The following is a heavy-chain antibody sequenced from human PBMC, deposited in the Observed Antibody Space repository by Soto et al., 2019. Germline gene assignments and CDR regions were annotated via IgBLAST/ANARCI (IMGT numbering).Heavy chain of an antibody. V-gene: IGHV1-69*08. CDR1: GGNFRSQS. Sequence: QVQLVQSGAEVKKPGSSVKVSCKASGGNFRSQSISISWVRQAPGQGLEWMGRIIPVLGVANYAQKLQGRATITADKSTSTVHVKIRSLRSEDTATYYCARDRHVAAPGNVETNYYYGMDAWGQGTTVTVSS. CDR3: ARDRHVAAPGNVETNYYYGMDA. D-gene: IGHD6-13*01. CDR2: IIPVLGVA. J-gene: IGHJ6*02.